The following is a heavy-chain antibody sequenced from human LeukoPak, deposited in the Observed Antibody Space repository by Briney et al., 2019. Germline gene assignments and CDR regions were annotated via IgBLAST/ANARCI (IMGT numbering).Heavy chain of an antibody. CDR3: ARYKGAYGSGSYFPAHYYYGMDV. J-gene: IGHJ6*02. D-gene: IGHD3-10*01. CDR1: GGSNSSYY. Sequence: SEILSLTCTVSGGSNSSYYWSWIRQPPGKGLEWIGYIYYSGSTNYNPSLKSRVTISVDTSKNQFSLKLSSVTAADTAVYYCARYKGAYGSGSYFPAHYYYGMDVWGQGTTVTVSS. CDR2: IYYSGST. V-gene: IGHV4-59*01.